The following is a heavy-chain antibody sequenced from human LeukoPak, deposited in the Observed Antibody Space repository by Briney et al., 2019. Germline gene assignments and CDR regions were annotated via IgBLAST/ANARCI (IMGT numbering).Heavy chain of an antibody. J-gene: IGHJ3*02. Sequence: SQTLSLTCAVSGGSISSGGYSWSWIRQPPGKGLEWIGYIYHSGSTYYNPSLKSRVTISVDRSKNQFSLKLSSVTAADTAVYYCARGGYYYDSSGYYYEGGAFDIWGQGTMVTVSS. CDR1: GGSISSGGYS. CDR3: ARGGYYYDSSGYYYEGGAFDI. V-gene: IGHV4-30-2*01. CDR2: IYHSGST. D-gene: IGHD3-22*01.